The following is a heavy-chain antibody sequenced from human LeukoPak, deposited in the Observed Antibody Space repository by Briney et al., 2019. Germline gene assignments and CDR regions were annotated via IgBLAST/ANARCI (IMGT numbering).Heavy chain of an antibody. CDR3: ARVGGLLFGVGPDAFEI. CDR2: INAGNGNT. Sequence: ASVKVSCKASGYTFTSYAMHWVRQAPGQRLEWMGWINAGNGNTKYSQKFQDRVTMTRDTSISTAYMELSRLRSDDTAVYYCARVGGLLFGVGPDAFEIWGQGTMVTVSS. D-gene: IGHD3-3*01. J-gene: IGHJ3*02. CDR1: GYTFTSYA. V-gene: IGHV1-3*01.